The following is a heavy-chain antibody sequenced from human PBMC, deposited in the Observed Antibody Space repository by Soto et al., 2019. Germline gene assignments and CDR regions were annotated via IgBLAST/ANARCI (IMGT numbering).Heavy chain of an antibody. CDR2: IRSKAYGGTT. Sequence: GGSLRLSCTASGFIFGDYGMSWFRQAPGKGLEWVGFIRSKAYGGTTEYAASVKGRFTISRDDSKSIAYLQMNSLKTEDTAIYSCTRAPMYYYESRGYEYFFDYWGQGTLVTVSS. CDR1: GFIFGDYG. D-gene: IGHD3-22*01. V-gene: IGHV3-49*03. J-gene: IGHJ4*02. CDR3: TRAPMYYYESRGYEYFFDY.